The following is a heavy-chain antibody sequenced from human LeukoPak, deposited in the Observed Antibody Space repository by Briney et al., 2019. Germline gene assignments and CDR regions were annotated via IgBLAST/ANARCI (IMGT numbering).Heavy chain of an antibody. CDR3: ATEIPRTLYP. J-gene: IGHJ5*02. CDR2: IIPIFGTA. V-gene: IGHV1-69*05. Sequence: SVKVSCKASGGTFSSYDISWVRQAPGQGLERMGRIIPIFGTANYAQKFQGRVTITTDESTSTAYMELSSLRSEDTAVYYCATEIPRTLYPWGQGTLVTVSS. D-gene: IGHD2-2*01. CDR1: GGTFSSYD.